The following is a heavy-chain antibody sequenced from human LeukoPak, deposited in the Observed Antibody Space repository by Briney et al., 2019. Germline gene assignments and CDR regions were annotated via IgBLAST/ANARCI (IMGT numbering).Heavy chain of an antibody. CDR2: ISGSGGST. V-gene: IGHV3-23*01. J-gene: IGHJ4*02. D-gene: IGHD1-26*01. Sequence: GGSLRLSCAASGFTFSSYAMSWVRQAPGKGLEWVSAISGSGGSTYYADSVKGRLTISRDNSKNTLCLQMNSLRAEDTAVYYCAKMFGGSYSYFDYWGQGTLVTVSS. CDR1: GFTFSSYA. CDR3: AKMFGGSYSYFDY.